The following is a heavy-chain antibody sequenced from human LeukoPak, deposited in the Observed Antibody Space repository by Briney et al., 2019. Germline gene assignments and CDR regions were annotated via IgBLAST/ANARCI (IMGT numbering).Heavy chain of an antibody. D-gene: IGHD3-22*01. CDR2: IYPGDSDT. Sequence: GESLKISCKGSGYSFTSYWIGWVRQMPGKGLEWMGIIYPGDSDTRYSPSVQGQVTISADKSISTAYLQWSSLKASDTAMYYCASSPYYDSSGYQMDAFDIWGQGTMVTVSS. CDR1: GYSFTSYW. J-gene: IGHJ3*02. CDR3: ASSPYYDSSGYQMDAFDI. V-gene: IGHV5-51*01.